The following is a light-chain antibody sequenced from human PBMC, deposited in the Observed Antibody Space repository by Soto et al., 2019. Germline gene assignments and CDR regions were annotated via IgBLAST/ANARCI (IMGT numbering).Light chain of an antibody. CDR3: QSYDISLSAWV. Sequence: QPVLTQPPSVSGAPGQRVTISCTGSSSNIGARYDVHWYQHLPGTAPKLLIDGNNNRPSGVPDRFSGSKSGTSASLAITGLQAEDEADYYCQSYDISLSAWVFGGGTKVTVL. CDR1: SSNIGARYD. CDR2: GNN. V-gene: IGLV1-40*01. J-gene: IGLJ2*01.